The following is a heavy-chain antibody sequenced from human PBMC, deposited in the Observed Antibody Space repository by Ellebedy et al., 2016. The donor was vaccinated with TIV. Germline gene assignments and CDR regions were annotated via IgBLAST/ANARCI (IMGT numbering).Heavy chain of an antibody. V-gene: IGHV3-11*01. Sequence: GGSLRLSXAASGFTFSDYYMSWIRQAPGKGLEWVSYISSSGSTIYYADSVKGRFTISRDNAKNSLYLQMNSLRAEDTAVYYCARVTGQGIVATIPNRYYFDYWGQGTLITVSS. CDR3: ARVTGQGIVATIPNRYYFDY. CDR1: GFTFSDYY. CDR2: ISSSGSTI. D-gene: IGHD5-12*01. J-gene: IGHJ4*02.